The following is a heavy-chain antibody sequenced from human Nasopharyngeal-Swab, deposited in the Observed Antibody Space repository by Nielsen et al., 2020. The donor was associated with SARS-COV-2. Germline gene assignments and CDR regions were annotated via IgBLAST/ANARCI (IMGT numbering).Heavy chain of an antibody. V-gene: IGHV4-59*01. CDR2: IYYSGST. J-gene: IGHJ5*02. D-gene: IGHD3-22*01. Sequence: WIRQPPGKGLEWIGYIYYSGSTNYNPSLKSRVTISVDTSKNQFSLKLSSVTAADTAVYYCAREKTHYDSGGYYYLWFDPWGQGTLVTVSS. CDR3: AREKTHYDSGGYYYLWFDP.